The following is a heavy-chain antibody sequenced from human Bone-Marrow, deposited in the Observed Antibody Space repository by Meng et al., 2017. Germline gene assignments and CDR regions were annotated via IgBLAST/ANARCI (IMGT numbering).Heavy chain of an antibody. Sequence: EVQLVESGGCFVQPGGSLRLSWSASGFTFSNAWMTWVRQAPGKGLEWIGRMKSNVDGGTVDYAAAVKGRFFISRDDSENTFYLQMNSLKTEDTAVYYCSGHVDYWGHGTLVTVSS. CDR3: SGHVDY. CDR2: MKSNVDGGTV. CDR1: GFTFSNAW. V-gene: IGHV3-15*01. J-gene: IGHJ4*01.